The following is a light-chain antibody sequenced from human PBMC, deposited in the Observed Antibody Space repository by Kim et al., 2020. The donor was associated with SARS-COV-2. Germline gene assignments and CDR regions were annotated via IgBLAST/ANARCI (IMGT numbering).Light chain of an antibody. CDR1: QSITNY. CDR2: GAS. J-gene: IGKJ2*01. Sequence: GHRVIITCRARQSITNYLNWDQQRPGKAPKLLIYGASNLQSGVPSRFSGGGSGTEFTLTISSLQAEDFATYYCQQSFSSPPYTFGQGTKLEI. V-gene: IGKV1-39*01. CDR3: QQSFSSPPYT.